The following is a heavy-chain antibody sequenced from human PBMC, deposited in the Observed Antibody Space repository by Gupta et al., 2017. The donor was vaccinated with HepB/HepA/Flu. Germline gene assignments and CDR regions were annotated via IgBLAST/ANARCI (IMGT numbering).Heavy chain of an antibody. CDR3: ARDIVKAGYYYGMDV. CDR1: GFTFSSYA. Sequence: EVQLLESGGGLVQPGGSLRLSCAAPGFTFSSYAMSWVRQAPGKGLEWVSAISGSGFSTYYADSVKGRFTISRDNSKNTLYLQMNSLRAEDTAVYYCARDIVKAGYYYGMDVWGQGTTVTVSS. CDR2: ISGSGFST. J-gene: IGHJ6*02. D-gene: IGHD3-16*02. V-gene: IGHV3-23*01.